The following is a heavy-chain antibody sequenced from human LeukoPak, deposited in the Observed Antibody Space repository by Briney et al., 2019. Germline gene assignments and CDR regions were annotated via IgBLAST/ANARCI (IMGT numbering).Heavy chain of an antibody. Sequence: SQTLSLTCTVSGGSISSGSDYWSWIRQPAGKGLEWIGRIYTSVSTNYNPSLKSRVTISVDTSKNQFSLKLSSVTAADTAVYYCARSPYCSSTSCNLNWFDPWGQGTLVTVSS. D-gene: IGHD2-2*01. CDR1: GGSISSGSDY. V-gene: IGHV4-61*02. CDR3: ARSPYCSSTSCNLNWFDP. J-gene: IGHJ5*02. CDR2: IYTSVST.